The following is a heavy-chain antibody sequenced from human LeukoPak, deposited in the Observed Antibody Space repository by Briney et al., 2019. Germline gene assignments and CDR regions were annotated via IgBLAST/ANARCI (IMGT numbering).Heavy chain of an antibody. CDR2: ISHTGGTT. J-gene: IGHJ4*02. D-gene: IGHD3-10*01. CDR1: GFTFSTYD. CDR3: AKGLVRGVILSPSFDY. Sequence: GGSLRLSCAASGFTFSTYDMSWVRQAPGKGLEWVSGISHTGGTTNYADSVKGRFTISRDNSKHTLYMQMNSLRAEDTAVYYCAKGLVRGVILSPSFDYWGQGTLVTVSS. V-gene: IGHV3-23*01.